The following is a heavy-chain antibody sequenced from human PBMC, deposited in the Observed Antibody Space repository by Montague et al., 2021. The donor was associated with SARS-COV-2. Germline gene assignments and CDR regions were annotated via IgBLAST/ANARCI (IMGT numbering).Heavy chain of an antibody. CDR3: ARGFDY. CDR2: IYYSGST. CDR1: GGSISSSNW. J-gene: IGHJ4*02. Sequence: SETLSLTCAVSGGSISSSNWWSWVRQPPGKGLEWIGYIYYSGSTNYNPSLKSRVTISVDTSKNQFSLKLSSVTAADTAVYYCARGFDYWGQGTLVTVSS. V-gene: IGHV4-4*02.